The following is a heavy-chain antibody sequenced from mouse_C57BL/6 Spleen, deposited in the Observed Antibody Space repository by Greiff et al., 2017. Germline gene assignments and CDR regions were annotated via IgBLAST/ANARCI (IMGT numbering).Heavy chain of an antibody. V-gene: IGHV1-26*01. CDR1: GYTFTDYY. Sequence: EVQLQQSGPELVKPGASVKISCKASGYTFTDYYMNWVKQSHGKSLEWIGDINPNNGGTSYNQKFKGKATLTVDKSSSTAYMELRSLTSEDSAVYYCASGGNSFDYWGQGTTLTVSS. CDR3: ASGGNSFDY. CDR2: INPNNGGT. J-gene: IGHJ2*01.